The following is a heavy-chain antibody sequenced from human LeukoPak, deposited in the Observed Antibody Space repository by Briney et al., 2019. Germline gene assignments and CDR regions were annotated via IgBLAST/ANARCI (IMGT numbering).Heavy chain of an antibody. CDR2: MNPNSGNT. J-gene: IGHJ6*03. CDR3: ASLVRGVIIYYYYYMDV. Sequence: ASVKVSCKASGYTFTSYDINWVRQATGQGLEWMGWMNPNSGNTGYAQKFQGRVTMTRNTSISTAYMELSSLRSEDTAVYYCASLVRGVIIYYYYYMDVWGKGTTVTVSS. V-gene: IGHV1-8*01. CDR1: GYTFTSYD. D-gene: IGHD3-10*01.